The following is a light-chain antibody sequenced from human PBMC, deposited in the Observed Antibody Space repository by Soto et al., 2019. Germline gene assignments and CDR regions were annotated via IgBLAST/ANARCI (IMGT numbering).Light chain of an antibody. CDR2: DVS. V-gene: IGLV2-14*01. J-gene: IGLJ1*01. CDR1: SSDVGGYNY. CDR3: SSYTSRSSLNYV. Sequence: QSALTQPASVSGSPGQSITISCTGTSSDVGGYNYVSWYQQHPGKAPKLMIYDVSSRPSGVSNRFSGSKSGNTASLTISGLKAEDEADYYCSSYTSRSSLNYVFGPGTKLTVL.